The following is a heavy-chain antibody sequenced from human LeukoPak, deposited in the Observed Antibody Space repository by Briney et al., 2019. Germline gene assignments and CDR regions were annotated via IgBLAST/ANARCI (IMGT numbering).Heavy chain of an antibody. V-gene: IGHV6-1*01. CDR3: ARRRYYDYTGFFDY. CDR1: GDSVSSNSAS. D-gene: IGHD3-22*01. J-gene: IGHJ4*02. CDR2: TFYTSKWNN. Sequence: SAPTLFKPSPALSLTCAISGDSVSSNSASWNWFRQSPSRGLEWRCRTFYTSKWNNDYAVSVKSRININPDTSKNHFSLQLNSVTPEDTAVYYCARRRYYDYTGFFDYWGQGTLVTVSS.